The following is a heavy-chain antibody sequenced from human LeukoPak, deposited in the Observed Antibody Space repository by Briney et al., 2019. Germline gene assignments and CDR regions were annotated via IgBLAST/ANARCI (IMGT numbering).Heavy chain of an antibody. D-gene: IGHD5-18*01. CDR1: GFTFSNAW. V-gene: IGHV4-59*01. Sequence: PGGSLRLSCAASGFTFSNAWMRWVRQAPGKGLEWIGYIYYSGSTNYNPSLKSRVTISVDTSKNQFSLKLSSVTAADTAVYYCARGGRGYTYAPDAFDIWGQGTMVTVSS. CDR3: ARGGRGYTYAPDAFDI. J-gene: IGHJ3*02. CDR2: IYYSGST.